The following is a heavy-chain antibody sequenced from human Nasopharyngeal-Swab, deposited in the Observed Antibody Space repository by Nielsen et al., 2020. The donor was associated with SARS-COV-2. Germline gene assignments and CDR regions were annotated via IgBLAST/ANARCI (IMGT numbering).Heavy chain of an antibody. CDR1: GYTFTSYY. V-gene: IGHV1-46*01. J-gene: IGHJ5*02. CDR2: INPSCGST. Sequence: ASVKVSCKASGYTFTSYYMHWVRQAPGQGLEWMGIINPSCGSTSYAQKFQGRVTMTRDTSTSTVYMELSSLRSEDTAVYYCARDTQQLVWTPNWFDPWGQGTLVTVSS. CDR3: ARDTQQLVWTPNWFDP. D-gene: IGHD6-13*01.